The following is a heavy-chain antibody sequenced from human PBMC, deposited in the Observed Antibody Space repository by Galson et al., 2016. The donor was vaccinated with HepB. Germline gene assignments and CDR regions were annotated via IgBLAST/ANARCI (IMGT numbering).Heavy chain of an antibody. Sequence: SETLSLTCAVYGTTLTDKYWSWIRQPPGRGLEWIAEINHAGRTAYNPSLRSRVAIFVDTSKNQFSLALTSVTAADTGFYYCARGGRTPIIITVWGHGTLVTVSS. CDR1: GTTLTDKY. CDR3: ARGGRTPIIITV. CDR2: INHAGRT. V-gene: IGHV4-34*01. J-gene: IGHJ4*01. D-gene: IGHD4-11*01.